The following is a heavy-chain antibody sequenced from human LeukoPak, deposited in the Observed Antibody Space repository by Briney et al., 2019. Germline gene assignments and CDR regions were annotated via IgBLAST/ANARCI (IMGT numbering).Heavy chain of an antibody. D-gene: IGHD5-24*01. J-gene: IGHJ2*01. Sequence: GGSLRLSCAASGFTFSSYWMNWVRQAPGKGLEWVSAISGSGGSTHYADSVKGRFTISRDNSKNTLYLQMSSLRAEDTAVYYCAKDAMATIYYWYFDLWGRGTLVTVSS. CDR1: GFTFSSYW. CDR3: AKDAMATIYYWYFDL. V-gene: IGHV3-23*01. CDR2: ISGSGGST.